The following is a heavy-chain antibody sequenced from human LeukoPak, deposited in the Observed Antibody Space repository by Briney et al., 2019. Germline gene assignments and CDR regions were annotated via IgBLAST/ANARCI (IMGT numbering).Heavy chain of an antibody. CDR2: ISGSGGST. CDR3: AKGVSSSRNPADV. Sequence: GGALRLSCAASGFTFSSYAMSWVRQAPGKGLEWVSAISGSGGSTYYADSVKGRFTISRDNSKNTLFLQMNSLRAEDTAVYYCAKGVSSSRNPADVWGQGTTVTVSS. J-gene: IGHJ6*02. V-gene: IGHV3-23*01. D-gene: IGHD6-13*01. CDR1: GFTFSSYA.